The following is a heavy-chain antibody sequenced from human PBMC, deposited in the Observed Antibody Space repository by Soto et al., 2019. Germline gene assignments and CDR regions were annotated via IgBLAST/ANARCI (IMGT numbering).Heavy chain of an antibody. V-gene: IGHV1-2*02. CDR3: ARGRRGGLATMIVVVADNWFDP. D-gene: IGHD3-22*01. Sequence: QVQLVQSGAEVKKPGASVKVSCKASGYTFTGYYMHWVRQAPGQGLEWMGWINPNSGGTNYAQKFQGRVTMTRDTSISPAYLALSRLRSDDTAVYYCARGRRGGLATMIVVVADNWFDPWGQGTLVTVSS. CDR1: GYTFTGYY. CDR2: INPNSGGT. J-gene: IGHJ5*02.